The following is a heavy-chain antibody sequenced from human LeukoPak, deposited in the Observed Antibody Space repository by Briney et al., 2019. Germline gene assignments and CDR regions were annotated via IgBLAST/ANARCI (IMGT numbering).Heavy chain of an antibody. CDR3: AKQGHYYDSTGYFDY. Sequence: GGSLRLSCAASGFSFSSYGMSWVRQAPGKGLGWVSGISGSSGGTYYADSVKGRFTISRDNSKNTLYLQINSLRAEDTAVYYCAKQGHYYDSTGYFDYWGQGTLVTVSS. CDR1: GFSFSSYG. J-gene: IGHJ4*02. CDR2: ISGSSGGT. V-gene: IGHV3-23*01. D-gene: IGHD3-22*01.